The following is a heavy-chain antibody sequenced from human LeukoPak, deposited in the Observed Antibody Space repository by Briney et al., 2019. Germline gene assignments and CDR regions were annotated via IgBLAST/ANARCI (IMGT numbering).Heavy chain of an antibody. D-gene: IGHD5-12*01. V-gene: IGHV1-8*03. CDR3: ATDPIVATITGYYYYYYMDV. J-gene: IGHJ6*03. Sequence: ASVKVSCKASGYTFTSYDINWVRQATGQGLEWMGWMNPNSGNTGYAQKFQGRVTITRNTSISTAYMELSSLRSEDTAVHYCATDPIVATITGYYYYYYMDVWGKGTTVTVSS. CDR2: MNPNSGNT. CDR1: GYTFTSYD.